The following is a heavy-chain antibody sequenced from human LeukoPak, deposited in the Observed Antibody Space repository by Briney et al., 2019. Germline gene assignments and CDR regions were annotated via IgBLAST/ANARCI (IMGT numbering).Heavy chain of an antibody. CDR2: IYYSGST. J-gene: IGHJ4*02. Sequence: TSETLSLTCTVSGGSISSGGYFWSWIRQPPGKGLEWIGYIYYSGSTNYNPSLESRLTISVDTSKNQFSLKLNSVTAADTAIYYCARGAEPYNWSPLLFWGQGSLVTVSS. D-gene: IGHD1-1*01. CDR3: ARGAEPYNWSPLLF. CDR1: GGSISSGGYF. V-gene: IGHV4-61*08.